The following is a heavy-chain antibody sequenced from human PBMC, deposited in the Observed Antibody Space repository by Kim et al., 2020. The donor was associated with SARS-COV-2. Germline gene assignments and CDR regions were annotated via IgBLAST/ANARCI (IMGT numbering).Heavy chain of an antibody. CDR3: AADPSPSYYYDSSGYYYGGY. V-gene: IGHV1-58*01. CDR1: GFTFTSSA. CDR2: IVVGSGNT. J-gene: IGHJ4*02. D-gene: IGHD3-22*01. Sequence: SVKVSCKASGFTFTSSAVQWVRRARGQRLEWIGWIVVGSGNTNYAQKFQERVTITRDMSTSTAYMELSSLRSEDTAVYYCAADPSPSYYYDSSGYYYGGYWGQGTLVTVSS.